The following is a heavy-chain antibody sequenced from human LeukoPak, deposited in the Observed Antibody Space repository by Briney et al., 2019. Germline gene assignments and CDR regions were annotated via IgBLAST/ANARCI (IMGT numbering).Heavy chain of an antibody. D-gene: IGHD1-7*01. J-gene: IGHJ4*02. V-gene: IGHV1-18*01. Sequence: ASVKVSCKASGYTFTSYGISWVRQAPGQGLEWMGWISAYNGNTNYAQKLQCRVTMTTDTSTSTAYMELRSLRSDATAVYYCARDPTGTTPDYWGQGTLVTVSS. CDR1: GYTFTSYG. CDR3: ARDPTGTTPDY. CDR2: ISAYNGNT.